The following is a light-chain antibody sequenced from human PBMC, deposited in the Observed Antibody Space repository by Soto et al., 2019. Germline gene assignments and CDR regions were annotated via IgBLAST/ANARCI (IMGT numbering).Light chain of an antibody. CDR3: QQYGTSPRT. J-gene: IGKJ1*01. CDR1: QSVRSSY. CDR2: GVS. Sequence: DIVLPQSPGTLSLSPGEIATLSCRASQSVRSSYLAWYQQKLGQAPRLLIYGVSNRATGIPDRFSGSGSGTDFTLTISRLESEDFAVYYCQQYGTSPRTFGQGTKVEIK. V-gene: IGKV3-20*01.